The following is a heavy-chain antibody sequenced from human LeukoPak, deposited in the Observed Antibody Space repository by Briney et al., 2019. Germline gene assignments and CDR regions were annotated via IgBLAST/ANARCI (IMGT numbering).Heavy chain of an antibody. J-gene: IGHJ6*02. CDR2: INHSGST. CDR1: GGSFSGYY. D-gene: IGHD1-20*01. V-gene: IGHV4-34*01. CDR3: AGYNWNPISYYYGMDV. Sequence: SETLSLTCAVYGGSFSGYYWSWIRQPPGKGLEWIGEINHSGSTNYNPSLKSRVTISVDTSKNQFSLELSSVTAADTAVYYCAGYNWNPISYYYGMDVWGQGTTVTVSS.